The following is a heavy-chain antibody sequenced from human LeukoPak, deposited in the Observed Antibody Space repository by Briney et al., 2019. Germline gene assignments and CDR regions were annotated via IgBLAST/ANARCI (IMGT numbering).Heavy chain of an antibody. CDR1: GYTFTSYY. V-gene: IGHV1-46*01. Sequence: ASVKVSCKASGYTFTSYYMHWVRQAPGQGLEWMGLINPTGGSTGYAQKFQGRVTMTRDMSTSTDYMELSSLRSDDTAVYYCARDQSIVYQWLVRGSDYWGQGTLVTVSS. D-gene: IGHD6-19*01. CDR3: ARDQSIVYQWLVRGSDY. CDR2: INPTGGST. J-gene: IGHJ4*02.